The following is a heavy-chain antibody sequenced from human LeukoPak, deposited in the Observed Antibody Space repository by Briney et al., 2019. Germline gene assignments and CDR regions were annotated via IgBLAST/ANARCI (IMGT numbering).Heavy chain of an antibody. CDR3: AREGDRGVTAFDI. Sequence: ASVKVSCKASGYTFTGYYMHWVWQAPGQGLEWMGWINPNSGGTNYPQKSQGRVTMTRDTSISTAYMELSRLRSDDTAVYYCAREGDRGVTAFDIWGQGTMVTVSS. V-gene: IGHV1-2*02. D-gene: IGHD3-10*01. J-gene: IGHJ3*02. CDR1: GYTFTGYY. CDR2: INPNSGGT.